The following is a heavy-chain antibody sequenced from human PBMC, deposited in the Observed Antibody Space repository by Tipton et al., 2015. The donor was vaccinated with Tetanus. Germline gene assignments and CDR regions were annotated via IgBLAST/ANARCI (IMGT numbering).Heavy chain of an antibody. Sequence: TLSLTCSVSGGSLFSGSFYWAWLRQPPGKGLEWIGQIYYNGNTYYLSSLKSRVTISADTSNNQFSLSLRSVTAADTAVYYCARATSTGPAYNWFDPWGQGTLVTVSS. CDR1: GGSLFSGSFY. V-gene: IGHV4-39*01. CDR2: IYYNGNT. D-gene: IGHD2-8*02. J-gene: IGHJ5*02. CDR3: ARATSTGPAYNWFDP.